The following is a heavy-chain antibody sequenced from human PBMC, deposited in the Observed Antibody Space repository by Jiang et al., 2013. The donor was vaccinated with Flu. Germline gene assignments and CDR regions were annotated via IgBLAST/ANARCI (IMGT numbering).Heavy chain of an antibody. J-gene: IGHJ4*02. D-gene: IGHD7-27*01. Sequence: QTLSLTCAISGDSVSSNSAAWNWIRQSPSRGLEWLGRTYYRSRWYHDFAPSVRSRITINADTSNNQFSLLLNSVTPEDTAVYYCARDQDWGWEYWGQGTLVTV. CDR1: GDSVSSNSAA. CDR2: TYYRSRWYH. CDR3: ARDQDWGWEY. V-gene: IGHV6-1*01.